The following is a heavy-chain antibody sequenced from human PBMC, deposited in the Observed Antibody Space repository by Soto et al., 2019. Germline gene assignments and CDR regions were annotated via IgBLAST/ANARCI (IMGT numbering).Heavy chain of an antibody. CDR3: ARDRQNYDYLDY. V-gene: IGHV1-18*01. J-gene: IGHJ4*02. CDR2: INSYNGVT. Sequence: QVQLVQSGAEVKKPGASVKVSCKASGYTLINNYGISWVRQAPGQGLEWMGWINSYNGVTSNARNFQDRVTMTTDASTTTAYMELRSLTSDDTAVYYCARDRQNYDYLDYWGQGTLVPVSS. D-gene: IGHD5-12*01. CDR1: GYTLINNYG.